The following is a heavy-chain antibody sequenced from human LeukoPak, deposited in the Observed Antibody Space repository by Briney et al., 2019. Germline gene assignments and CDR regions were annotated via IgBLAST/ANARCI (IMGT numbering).Heavy chain of an antibody. V-gene: IGHV3-48*01. D-gene: IGHD4-17*01. CDR2: ISSSSSTI. CDR3: ASLYGEILDY. J-gene: IGHJ4*02. CDR1: GFTFSNYN. Sequence: PGGSLRLSCAASGFTFSNYNMNWVRQAPGKGLEWVSHISSSSSTIYYADSVKGRFTISRDNAKNSLYLQMNSLRAEDTAVYYCASLYGEILDYWGQGTLVTVSS.